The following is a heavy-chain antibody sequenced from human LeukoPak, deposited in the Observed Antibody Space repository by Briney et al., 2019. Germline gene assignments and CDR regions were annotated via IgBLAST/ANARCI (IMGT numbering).Heavy chain of an antibody. D-gene: IGHD3-22*01. J-gene: IGHJ1*01. V-gene: IGHV1-8*01. CDR2: MNPNSGNT. Sequence: GASVKVSCKASGYTFTSYDINWVRQATGQGLEWMGWMNPNSGNTGYAQKFQGRVTMTRNTSTSTAYMELSSLRSEDTAVYYCARGAGYYYDSSGYFQHWGQGTLVTVSS. CDR1: GYTFTSYD. CDR3: ARGAGYYYDSSGYFQH.